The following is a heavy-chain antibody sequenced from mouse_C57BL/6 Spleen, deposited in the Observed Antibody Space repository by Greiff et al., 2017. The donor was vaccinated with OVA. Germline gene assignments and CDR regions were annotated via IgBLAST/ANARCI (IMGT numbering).Heavy chain of an antibody. J-gene: IGHJ1*03. CDR2: FYPGSGSI. CDR1: GYTFTEYT. V-gene: IGHV1-62-2*01. Sequence: VQLVESGAELVKPGASVKLSCKASGYTFTEYTIHWVKQRSGQGLEWIGWFYPGSGSIKYNEKFKDKATLTADKSSSTVYMELSRLTSEDSAVYFCARHAFYYGSSYRYFDVWGTGTTVTVSS. CDR3: ARHAFYYGSSYRYFDV. D-gene: IGHD1-1*01.